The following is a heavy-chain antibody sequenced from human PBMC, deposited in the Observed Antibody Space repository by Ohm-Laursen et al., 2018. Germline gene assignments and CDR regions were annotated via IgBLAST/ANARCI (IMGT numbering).Heavy chain of an antibody. V-gene: IGHV1-2*02. CDR1: GYTFTGYY. Sequence: ASVKVSCKASGYTFTGYYMHWVRQAPGQGLEWMGWINPNSGGTNYAQKFQGRVTMTRDTSISTAYMEPSRLRSDDTAVYYCARPDQVVVITSYYFDYWGQGTLVTVSS. D-gene: IGHD3-22*01. CDR2: INPNSGGT. CDR3: ARPDQVVVITSYYFDY. J-gene: IGHJ4*02.